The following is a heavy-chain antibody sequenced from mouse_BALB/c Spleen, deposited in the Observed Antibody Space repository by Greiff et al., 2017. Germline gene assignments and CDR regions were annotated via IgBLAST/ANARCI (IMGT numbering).Heavy chain of an antibody. V-gene: IGHV1-80*01. CDR1: GYAFSSYW. D-gene: IGHD4-1*01. CDR3: ARGDWDSAY. CDR2: IYPGDGDT. Sequence: VKLQESGAELVRPGSSVKISCKASGYAFSSYWMNWVKQRPGQGLEWIGQIYPGDGDTNYNGKFKGKATLTADKSSSTAYMQLSSLTSEDSAVYFCARGDWDSAYWGQGTLVTVSA. J-gene: IGHJ3*01.